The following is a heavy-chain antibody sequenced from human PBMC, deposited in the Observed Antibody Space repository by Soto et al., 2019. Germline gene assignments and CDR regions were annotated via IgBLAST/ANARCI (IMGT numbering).Heavy chain of an antibody. CDR1: GGTFTTYT. V-gene: IGHV1-69*02. J-gene: IGHJ3*02. Sequence: QVQLVQSGAEVKKPGSSVRVSCTVSGGTFTTYTIDWVRQAPGQGLEWMGRIIPVIGLTNYGLPGRVTITADKSTSTAYLELSGLKSEDTAMYYCAKNLAGTDQNAYDIWGQGTMVTVSS. D-gene: IGHD2-8*02. CDR3: AKNLAGTDQNAYDI. CDR2: IIPVIGLT.